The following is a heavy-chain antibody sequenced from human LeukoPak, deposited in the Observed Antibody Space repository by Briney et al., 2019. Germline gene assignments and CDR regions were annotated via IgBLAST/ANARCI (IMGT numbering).Heavy chain of an antibody. CDR2: ISGSGGST. J-gene: IGHJ4*02. CDR1: GFTFSSYA. CDR3: AKVVCGGDCYSGWWFFDY. D-gene: IGHD2-21*02. V-gene: IGHV3-23*01. Sequence: GGSLRLSCAASGFTFSSYAMSWVRQAPGKGLEWVSAISGSGGSTYYADSVKGRFTISRDNSKNTLYLQMNSLRAEDTAVYYCAKVVCGGDCYSGWWFFDYWGQGTLVTVSS.